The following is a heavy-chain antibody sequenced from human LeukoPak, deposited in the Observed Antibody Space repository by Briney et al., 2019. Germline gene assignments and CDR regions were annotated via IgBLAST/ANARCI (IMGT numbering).Heavy chain of an antibody. V-gene: IGHV3-7*01. Sequence: GGSLRLSCAASGFTFSNYAMSWVRQAPGKGLEWVANIKQDGSEKYYVDSVKGRFTISRDNAKNSLYLQMNSLRAEDTAVYYCAREARSYGDFDYWGQGTLVTVSS. CDR2: IKQDGSEK. CDR3: AREARSYGDFDY. J-gene: IGHJ4*02. CDR1: GFTFSNYA. D-gene: IGHD4-17*01.